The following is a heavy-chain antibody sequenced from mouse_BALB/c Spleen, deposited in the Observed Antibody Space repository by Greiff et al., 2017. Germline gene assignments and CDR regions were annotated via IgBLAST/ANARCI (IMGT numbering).Heavy chain of an antibody. CDR3: ARYHYGNPWFAY. CDR1: GDSITSGY. J-gene: IGHJ3*01. V-gene: IGHV3-8*02. CDR2: ISYSGST. Sequence: EVQLQQSGPSLVKPSQTLSLTCSVTGDSITSGYWNWIRKFPGNKLEYMGYISYSGSTYYNPSLKSRISITRDTSKNQYYLQLNSVTTEDTATYYCARYHYGNPWFAYWGQGTLVTVSA. D-gene: IGHD2-1*01.